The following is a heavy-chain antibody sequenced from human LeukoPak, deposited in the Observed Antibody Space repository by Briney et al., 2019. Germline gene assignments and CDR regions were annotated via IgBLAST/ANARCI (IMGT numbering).Heavy chain of an antibody. CDR2: INHSGST. CDR3: ARELVVKQDLGY. J-gene: IGHJ4*02. CDR1: GGSFRGYY. Sequence: SETLSLTCAVYGGSFRGYYWSWIRQPPGKGLEWIGEINHSGSTNYNPSLKSRVTISVDTSKNQFSLKLSSVTAADTAVYSCARELVVKQDLGYWGQGTLVTVSS. D-gene: IGHD2-15*01. V-gene: IGHV4-34*01.